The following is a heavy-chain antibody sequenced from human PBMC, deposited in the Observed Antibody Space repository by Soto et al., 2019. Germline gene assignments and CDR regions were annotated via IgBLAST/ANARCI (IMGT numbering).Heavy chain of an antibody. V-gene: IGHV4-59*01. CDR2: IYYSGTT. CDR3: ARGRGGTYDAFDI. CDR1: AGSISTYF. J-gene: IGHJ3*02. Sequence: SETLSLTCTVSAGSISTYFWSWIRQPPGKGLEWIGYIYYSGTTNYNPSLKSRVTILLDTSKNQFSLRLSSVTAADTAVYYCARGRGGTYDAFDIWGQGTLVTVSS. D-gene: IGHD1-26*01.